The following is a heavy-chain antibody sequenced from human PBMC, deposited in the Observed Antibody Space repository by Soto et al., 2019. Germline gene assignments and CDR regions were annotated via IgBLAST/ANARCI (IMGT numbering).Heavy chain of an antibody. CDR3: ARDEDIVLVPAAFYGMDV. Sequence: GASVKVSCKASGGTFSSYAISWVRQAPGQGLEWMGGIIPIFGTANYAQKFQGRVTITADESTSTAYMELSSLRSEDTAVYYCARDEDIVLVPAAFYGMDVWGQGTTVTVSS. V-gene: IGHV1-69*13. J-gene: IGHJ6*02. D-gene: IGHD2-2*01. CDR2: IIPIFGTA. CDR1: GGTFSSYA.